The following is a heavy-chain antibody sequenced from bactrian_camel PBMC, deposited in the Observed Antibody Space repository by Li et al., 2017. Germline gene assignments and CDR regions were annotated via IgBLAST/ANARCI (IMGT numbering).Heavy chain of an antibody. CDR3: AADPRTGGNCDKADFAY. Sequence: HVQLVESGGGLVEAGGSLRLSCRFTTGYSAVTLCMGWFRQAPGKEREGVAAINRRGTTNYADSVLGRFTISKDNAKKTLYLQMNNLKPDDTAIYYCAADPRTGGNCDKADFAYWGQGTQVTVS. V-gene: IGHV3S53*01. CDR2: INRRGTT. CDR1: GYSAVTLC. J-gene: IGHJ6*01. D-gene: IGHD5*01.